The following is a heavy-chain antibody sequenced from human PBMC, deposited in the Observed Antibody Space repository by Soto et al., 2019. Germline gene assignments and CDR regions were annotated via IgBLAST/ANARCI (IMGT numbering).Heavy chain of an antibody. CDR3: AKEVGYCSGGSCSTVYYYYGMDV. CDR2: ISGSGGST. Sequence: PGGSLRLSCAASGFTFSSSAMSWVRQAPGKGLEWVSAISGSGGSTYYADSVKGRFTISRDNSKNTLYLQMNSLRAEDTAVYYCAKEVGYCSGGSCSTVYYYYGMDVWGQGTTVTVSS. D-gene: IGHD2-15*01. CDR1: GFTFSSSA. J-gene: IGHJ6*02. V-gene: IGHV3-23*01.